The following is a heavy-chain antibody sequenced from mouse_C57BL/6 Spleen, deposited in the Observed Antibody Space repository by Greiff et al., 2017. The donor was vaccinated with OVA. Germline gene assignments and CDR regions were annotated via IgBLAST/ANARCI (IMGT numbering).Heavy chain of an antibody. CDR3: ARPHYGSLYFDV. D-gene: IGHD1-1*01. CDR1: GFTFSDYG. J-gene: IGHJ1*03. Sequence: EVKLVESGGGLVKPGGSLKLSCAASGFTFSDYGMHWVRRAPEKGLEWVAYISSGSSTIYYADPVKGRFTISRDNAKNTLFLQMTSLRSEDTAMYYCARPHYGSLYFDVWGTGTTVTVSS. V-gene: IGHV5-17*01. CDR2: ISSGSSTI.